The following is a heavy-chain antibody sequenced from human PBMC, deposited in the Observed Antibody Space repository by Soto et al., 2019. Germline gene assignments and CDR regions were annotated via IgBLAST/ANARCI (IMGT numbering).Heavy chain of an antibody. Sequence: ASVKVSCKASGYTFTSYGISWVRQAPGQGLEWMGWISAYNGNTNYAQKLQGRVTMTTDTSTSTAYMELRSLRSDDTAVYYCARWNYDFWSGYYGSGSGSYYYYGMDVWGQGTTVTVSS. CDR2: ISAYNGNT. J-gene: IGHJ6*02. D-gene: IGHD3-3*01. CDR1: GYTFTSYG. CDR3: ARWNYDFWSGYYGSGSGSYYYYGMDV. V-gene: IGHV1-18*01.